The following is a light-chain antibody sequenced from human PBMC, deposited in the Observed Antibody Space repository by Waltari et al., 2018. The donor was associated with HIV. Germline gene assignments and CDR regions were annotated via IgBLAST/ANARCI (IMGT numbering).Light chain of an antibody. CDR3: ASFTDDNTVI. V-gene: IGLV2-14*03. J-gene: IGLJ2*01. Sequence: QSALTQPASVSGLPGQSTTISCTVDDIDFGLYNFVSWYQQHSGNPPRHLLYDVDSRASGVSDRFSGSMSGNTASLTISGLRAEDEGHYYCASFTDDNTVIFGGGTEVTVL. CDR2: DVD. CDR1: DIDFGLYNF.